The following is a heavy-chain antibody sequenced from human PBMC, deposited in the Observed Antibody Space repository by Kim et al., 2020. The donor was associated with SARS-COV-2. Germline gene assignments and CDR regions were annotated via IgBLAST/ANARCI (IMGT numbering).Heavy chain of an antibody. D-gene: IGHD2-21*01. V-gene: IGHV3-30*18. CDR2: ISYDGSNK. CDR3: AKNPLSANIPSAPPRYYYGMDV. CDR1: GFTFSSYG. J-gene: IGHJ6*02. Sequence: GGSLRLSCAASGFTFSSYGMHWVRQAPGKGLEWVAVISYDGSNKYYADSVKGRFTISRDNSKNTLYLQMNSLRAEDTAVYYCAKNPLSANIPSAPPRYYYGMDVWGQGTTVTVSS.